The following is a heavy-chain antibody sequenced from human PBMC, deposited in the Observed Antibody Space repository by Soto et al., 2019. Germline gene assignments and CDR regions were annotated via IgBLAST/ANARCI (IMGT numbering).Heavy chain of an antibody. V-gene: IGHV1-69*13. CDR3: ATTHTIVGATFVDY. Sequence: SVKVSCKASGGTFSSYAISWVRQAPGQGLEWMGGIIPIFGTANYAQKFQGRVTITADESTSTAYMELSSLRSEDTAVYYCATTHTIVGATFVDYWGQGTLVTVS. J-gene: IGHJ4*02. D-gene: IGHD1-26*01. CDR2: IIPIFGTA. CDR1: GGTFSSYA.